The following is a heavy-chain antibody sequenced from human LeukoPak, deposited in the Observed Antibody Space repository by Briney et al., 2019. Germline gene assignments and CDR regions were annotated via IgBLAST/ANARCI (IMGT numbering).Heavy chain of an antibody. J-gene: IGHJ4*02. CDR2: IYYSGST. CDR3: ARGAEYSSSYDY. Sequence: SETLSLTCTVSGGSISSSSYYWGWIRQPPGKGLEWIGSIYYSGSTYYNPSLKSRVTISVDTSKNQFSLKLSSVTAADTAVYYCARGAEYSSSYDYWGQGTLVTVSS. V-gene: IGHV4-39*07. D-gene: IGHD6-6*01. CDR1: GGSISSSSYY.